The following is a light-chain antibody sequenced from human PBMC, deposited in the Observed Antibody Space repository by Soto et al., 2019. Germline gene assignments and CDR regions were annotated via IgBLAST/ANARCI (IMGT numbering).Light chain of an antibody. Sequence: QSALTQPASVSGSPGQSITISCTGTSSDVGGYHYVSWYQQHPGKAPKLMIYDVSNRPSGVSNRFSGSKSGNPASLTISGLQAEDEADYYCSSYTSSSTPLYVFGTGTKLTVL. CDR2: DVS. V-gene: IGLV2-14*01. CDR3: SSYTSSSTPLYV. J-gene: IGLJ1*01. CDR1: SSDVGGYHY.